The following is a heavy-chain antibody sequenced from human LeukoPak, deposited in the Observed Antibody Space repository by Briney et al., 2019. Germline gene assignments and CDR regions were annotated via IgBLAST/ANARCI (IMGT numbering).Heavy chain of an antibody. J-gene: IGHJ4*02. CDR1: GGTFSSYA. Sequence: SVKVSCKASGGTFSSYAISWVRQAPGQGLEWMGGIIPIFGTANYAQKFQGRVTITADESTSTAYMELSSLRSEDTAVYYCARVHDGSYYDSSGPPDYWGQGTLVTVSS. CDR2: IIPIFGTA. D-gene: IGHD3-22*01. V-gene: IGHV1-69*13. CDR3: ARVHDGSYYDSSGPPDY.